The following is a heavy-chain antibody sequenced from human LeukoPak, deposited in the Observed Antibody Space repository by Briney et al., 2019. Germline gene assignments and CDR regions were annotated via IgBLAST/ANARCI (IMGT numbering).Heavy chain of an antibody. CDR2: IYYSGST. V-gene: IGHV4-59*01. Sequence: SETLSLTCTVSGGSISSYYWSWIRRPPGKGLEWIGYIYYSGSTNYNPSLKSRVTISVDTSKNQFSLKLSSVTAADTAVYYCARDRGYCTNGVCYTGDAFDIWGQGTMVTVSS. D-gene: IGHD2-8*01. CDR3: ARDRGYCTNGVCYTGDAFDI. CDR1: GGSISSYY. J-gene: IGHJ3*02.